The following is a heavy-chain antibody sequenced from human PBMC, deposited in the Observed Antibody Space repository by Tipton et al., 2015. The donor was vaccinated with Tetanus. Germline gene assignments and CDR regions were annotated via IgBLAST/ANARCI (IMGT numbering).Heavy chain of an antibody. D-gene: IGHD1-26*01. V-gene: IGHV4-59*11. CDR1: GGAFSGHY. Sequence: TLSLTCAVYGGAFSGHYWSWIRLSPGKGLEWIGYIHDNETTKYNPSLESRVTMSLDTSKNQVFLRLRSVTAADTAIYFCARAVYLVGDIGWFDPWGQGTPVTVSS. CDR3: ARAVYLVGDIGWFDP. CDR2: IHDNETT. J-gene: IGHJ5*02.